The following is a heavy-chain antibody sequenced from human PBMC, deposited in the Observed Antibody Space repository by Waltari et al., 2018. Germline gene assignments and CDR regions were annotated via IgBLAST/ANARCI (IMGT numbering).Heavy chain of an antibody. Sequence: STNYNPSLKSRVTISVDTSKNQFSLKLSSVTAADTAVYYCARDASTVDTAMVDYFDYWGQGTLVTVSS. J-gene: IGHJ4*02. CDR2: ST. CDR3: ARDASTVDTAMVDYFDY. V-gene: IGHV4-61*02. D-gene: IGHD5-18*01.